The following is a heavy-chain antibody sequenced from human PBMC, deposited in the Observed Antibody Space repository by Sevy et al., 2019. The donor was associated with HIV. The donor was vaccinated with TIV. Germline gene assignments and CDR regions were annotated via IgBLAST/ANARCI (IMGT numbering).Heavy chain of an antibody. CDR1: GFNFNIYS. V-gene: IGHV3-23*01. CDR2: LSFGCGRL. Sequence: GGSLRLSCVASGFNFNIYSMSWVRQAPGKRLEWVSTLSFGCGRLNHADSVQGRFTMSRDDSKKTVYLEMNSLRPEDTAVYYCAREGCTKPHDYWGQGTLVTVSS. D-gene: IGHD2-8*01. J-gene: IGHJ4*02. CDR3: AREGCTKPHDY.